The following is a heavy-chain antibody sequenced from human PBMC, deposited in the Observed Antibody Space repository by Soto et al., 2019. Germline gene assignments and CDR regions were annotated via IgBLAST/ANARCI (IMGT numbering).Heavy chain of an antibody. J-gene: IGHJ4*02. D-gene: IGHD3-10*01. Sequence: EVQLVESVGGLVQPGGSLRLSCAASRFTFSSYWMSWVRQAPGKGLEWVANIKQDGSEKYYVDSVKGRFTISRDNAKNSLYLHMNSLRAEDTAVYYCAREGGHYYGSGSYYNMGYWGQGTLVTVSS. CDR3: AREGGHYYGSGSYYNMGY. CDR2: IKQDGSEK. V-gene: IGHV3-7*01. CDR1: RFTFSSYW.